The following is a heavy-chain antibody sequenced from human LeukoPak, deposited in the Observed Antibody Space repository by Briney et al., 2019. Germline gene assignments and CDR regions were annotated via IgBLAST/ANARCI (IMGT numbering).Heavy chain of an antibody. CDR3: ARGQTTVTN. D-gene: IGHD4-17*01. CDR1: GFTFGDHA. V-gene: IGHV3-7*03. Sequence: GGSLRLSCRAFGFTFGDHAMSWVRQAPGKGLEWVANIKQDGSEKYYVDSVKGRFTISRDNAKNSLYLQMNSLRAEDTAVYYCARGQTTVTNWGQGTLVTVSS. CDR2: IKQDGSEK. J-gene: IGHJ4*02.